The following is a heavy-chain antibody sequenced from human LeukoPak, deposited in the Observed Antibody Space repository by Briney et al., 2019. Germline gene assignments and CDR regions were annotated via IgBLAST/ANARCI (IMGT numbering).Heavy chain of an antibody. Sequence: PSETLSLTCAVYGGSFSGYYWTWIRQPPGKGLEWIGEINHSGTTNYNPSLKSPVTTSVDKSKNKFSLTPSSVTAADTAVYYCARLRYEFWSGYHERYFDYWGQGTLVTVSS. D-gene: IGHD3-3*01. CDR1: GGSFSGYY. V-gene: IGHV4-34*01. J-gene: IGHJ4*02. CDR2: INHSGTT. CDR3: ARLRYEFWSGYHERYFDY.